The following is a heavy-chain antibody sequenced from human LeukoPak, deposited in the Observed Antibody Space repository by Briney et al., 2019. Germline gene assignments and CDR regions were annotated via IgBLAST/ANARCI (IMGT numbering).Heavy chain of an antibody. V-gene: IGHV3-30*09. CDR3: ARGDGSGSYLLDH. J-gene: IGHJ4*02. CDR1: GFTFSGFA. CDR2: ISHDGGSD. Sequence: GGSLRLSCAASGFTFSGFAMHWVRQAPGKGLEWVAFISHDGGSDYHADSMKGRIAISRANSRNTVYLQMNSPRVEDTAVYFCARGDGSGSYLLDHWGQGILVAVSS. D-gene: IGHD3-10*01.